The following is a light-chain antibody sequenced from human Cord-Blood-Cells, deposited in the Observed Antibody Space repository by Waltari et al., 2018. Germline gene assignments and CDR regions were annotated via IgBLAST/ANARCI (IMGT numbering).Light chain of an antibody. J-gene: IGLJ1*01. CDR2: DVS. V-gene: IGLV2-14*01. Sequence: QSALTQPASVSGSPGQSITISCPGTSSDVGGYNYVSWYQQHPGKAPKLMIYDVSNRPSGVSNGFSGSKSGNTASLTISGLQAEDEADYYCSSYTSSSTLVFGTGTKVTVL. CDR3: SSYTSSSTLV. CDR1: SSDVGGYNY.